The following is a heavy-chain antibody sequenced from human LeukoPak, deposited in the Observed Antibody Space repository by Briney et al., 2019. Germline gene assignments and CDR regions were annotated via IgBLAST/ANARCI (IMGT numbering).Heavy chain of an antibody. D-gene: IGHD3-9*01. J-gene: IGHJ4*02. CDR2: INHSGST. CDR3: ARAEWLDYFDY. V-gene: IGHV4-34*01. Sequence: SETLSLTCAVYGGSFSGYYWSWIRQPPGKGLERIGEINHSGSTNYNPSLKSRVTISVDTSKNQFSLKLSSVTAADTAVYYCARAEWLDYFDYWGQGTLVTVSS. CDR1: GGSFSGYY.